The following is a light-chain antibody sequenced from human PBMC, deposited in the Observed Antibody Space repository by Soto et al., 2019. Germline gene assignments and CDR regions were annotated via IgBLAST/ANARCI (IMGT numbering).Light chain of an antibody. J-gene: IGKJ2*01. Sequence: IQMTQSPSTLSASVGDRVSITCRASQSVSSWLAWYQQKPGKAPKLLIYDASGLESGVPSRFSGSGSGTEFTLTISSLQPDDFATYYCQQYDNLPYTFGQGTKLEIK. CDR1: QSVSSW. CDR3: QQYDNLPYT. V-gene: IGKV1-5*01. CDR2: DAS.